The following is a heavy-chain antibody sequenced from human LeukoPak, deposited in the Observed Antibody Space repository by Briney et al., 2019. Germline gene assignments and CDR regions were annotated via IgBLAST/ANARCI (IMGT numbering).Heavy chain of an antibody. J-gene: IGHJ4*02. CDR3: ADLRLDYDSSGYYYHDY. V-gene: IGHV1-69*04. CDR1: GGTFSSYA. Sequence: GASVKVSCKASGGTFSSYAISWVRQAPGQGLEWMGRIIPILGIANYAQKFQGRVTITADKSTSTAYMELSSLRSEDTAVYYCADLRLDYDSSGYYYHDYWGRGTLVTVSS. CDR2: IIPILGIA. D-gene: IGHD3-22*01.